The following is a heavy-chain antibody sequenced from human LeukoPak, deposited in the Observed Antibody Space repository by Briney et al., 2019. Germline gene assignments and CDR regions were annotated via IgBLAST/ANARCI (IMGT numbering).Heavy chain of an antibody. CDR3: ARTRSGYSTLGY. D-gene: IGHD1-26*01. CDR1: GDSISPYY. V-gene: IGHV4-59*01. Sequence: PSETLSLTCTVSGDSISPYYWSWIRQPPGGGLEWIGYVFHTGSTNYNPSLKSRVTISVDTSRNQFSLKLTSVTAADTAVYYCARTRSGYSTLGYWGQGTLVTVSS. J-gene: IGHJ4*02. CDR2: VFHTGST.